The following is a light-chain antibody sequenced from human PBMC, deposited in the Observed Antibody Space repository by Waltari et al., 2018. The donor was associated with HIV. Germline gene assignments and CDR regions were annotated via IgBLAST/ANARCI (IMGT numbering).Light chain of an antibody. Sequence: SYEVTQPPSVSVSPGQTASVTCSGDKLGDKYSSWYQQKPGQSPVLVIYQDPTRPSGFPERFSGPNSVKTATLTISGTQAVDEADYYCQAWDSTTVTFGGGTKLTVL. V-gene: IGLV3-1*01. CDR3: QAWDSTTVT. CDR2: QDP. CDR1: KLGDKY. J-gene: IGLJ2*01.